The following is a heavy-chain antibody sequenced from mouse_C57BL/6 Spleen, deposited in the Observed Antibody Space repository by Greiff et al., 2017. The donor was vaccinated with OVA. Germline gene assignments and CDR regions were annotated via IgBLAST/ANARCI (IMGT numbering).Heavy chain of an antibody. D-gene: IGHD2-4*01. J-gene: IGHJ4*01. Sequence: EVQLQQSGPELVKPGASVKISCKASGYTFTDYYMNWVKQSHGKSLEWIGDINPKNGGTSYNQKFKGKATLTVDKSSSTAYMELRSLTSEDSAVYYCARYDYGHYYAMDYWGQGTSVTVSS. CDR2: INPKNGGT. V-gene: IGHV1-26*01. CDR3: ARYDYGHYYAMDY. CDR1: GYTFTDYY.